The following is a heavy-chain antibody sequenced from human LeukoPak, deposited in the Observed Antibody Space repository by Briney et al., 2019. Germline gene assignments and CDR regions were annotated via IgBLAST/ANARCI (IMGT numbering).Heavy chain of an antibody. CDR1: GFTFDDYA. D-gene: IGHD6-6*01. V-gene: IGHV3-23*01. J-gene: IGHJ5*02. CDR2: ISGSGGST. Sequence: PGRSLRLSCAASGFTFDDYAMHWVRQAPGKGLEWVSAISGSGGSTYYADSVKGRFTISRDNSKNTLYLQMNSLRAEDTAVYYCAKFKRSSSPRPTFDPWGQGTLVTVSS. CDR3: AKFKRSSSPRPTFDP.